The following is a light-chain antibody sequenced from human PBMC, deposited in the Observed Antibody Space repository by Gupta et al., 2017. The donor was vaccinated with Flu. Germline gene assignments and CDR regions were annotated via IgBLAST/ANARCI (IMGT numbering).Light chain of an antibody. J-gene: IGKJ4*01. CDR3: RQDNNWPLT. CDR2: GAS. V-gene: IGKV3-15*01. CDR1: QSVSSY. Sequence: EIVMTQSPATLSVSPGERATLSCRASQSVSSYLAWYQQKPGQAPRLLIYGASTKATGIPAKISGSRSATEFTLTISSLQSEDFAVHYCRQDNNWPLTFGGGTKVEIK.